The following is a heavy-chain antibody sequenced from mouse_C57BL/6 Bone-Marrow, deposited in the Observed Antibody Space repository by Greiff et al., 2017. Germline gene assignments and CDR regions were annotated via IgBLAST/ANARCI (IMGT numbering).Heavy chain of an antibody. V-gene: IGHV1-15*01. CDR2: IDPETGGT. CDR3: TSPRWYFDV. CDR1: GYTFTDYE. Sequence: VKRVESGAELVRPGASVTLSCKASGYTFTDYEMHWVKQTPVHGLEWIGAIDPETGGTAYNQKFKGKAILTADKSSSTAYMELRSLTSEDSAVYYCTSPRWYFDVWGTGTTVTVSS. J-gene: IGHJ1*03.